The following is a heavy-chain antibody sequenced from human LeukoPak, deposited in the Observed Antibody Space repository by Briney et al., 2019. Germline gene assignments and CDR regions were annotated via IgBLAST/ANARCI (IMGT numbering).Heavy chain of an antibody. CDR3: ATAQPEWLLVFHARPYYFDY. CDR2: ISYDGSNK. Sequence: GRSPRLSCAASGFTFSSYGMHWVRQAPGKGLEWVAVISYDGSNKYYADSVKGRFTISRDNSKNTLYLQMNSLRAEDTAVYYCATAQPEWLLVFHARPYYFDYWGQGTLVTVSS. V-gene: IGHV3-30*03. J-gene: IGHJ4*02. CDR1: GFTFSSYG. D-gene: IGHD3-3*01.